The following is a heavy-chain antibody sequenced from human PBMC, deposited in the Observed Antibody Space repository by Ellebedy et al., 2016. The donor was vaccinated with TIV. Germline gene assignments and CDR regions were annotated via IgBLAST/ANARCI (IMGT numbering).Heavy chain of an antibody. V-gene: IGHV3-23*01. D-gene: IGHD4-17*01. CDR1: GFSSSDNY. J-gene: IGHJ4*02. CDR3: VKGGDYDRPED. CDR2: ISGTGGST. Sequence: ESLKISXEVSGFSSSDNYINWIRQAPGKGLEWVSTISGTGGSTYYADTVQGRFTISRDNSKNILYLQMNSPRAEDSALYHCVKGGDYDRPEDWGQGTRVTVSS.